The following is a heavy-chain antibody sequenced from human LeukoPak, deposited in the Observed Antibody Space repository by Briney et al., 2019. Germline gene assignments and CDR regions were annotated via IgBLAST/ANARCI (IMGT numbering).Heavy chain of an antibody. Sequence: PSETLSLTCSVSGGSISSYYWSWIRQPPGKGLEWIGYIYYSGSTNYNPSLKSRVTISVDTSKNQFSLKLSSVTAADTAVYYCARDENYDILTGYYSLVLRGMDVWGQGTTVTVSS. V-gene: IGHV4-59*01. CDR2: IYYSGST. CDR1: GGSISSYY. CDR3: ARDENYDILTGYYSLVLRGMDV. D-gene: IGHD3-9*01. J-gene: IGHJ6*02.